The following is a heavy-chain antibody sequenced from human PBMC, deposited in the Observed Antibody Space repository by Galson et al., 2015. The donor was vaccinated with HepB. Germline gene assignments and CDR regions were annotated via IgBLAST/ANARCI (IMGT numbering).Heavy chain of an antibody. V-gene: IGHV3-7*01. Sequence: SLRLSCAASGFPFRNYWMNWVRQAPGKGLEWVANIKRDGTEKFYVDSVKGRFTISRDNAKNSLYLQMNSLRAEDTAVYSCARDFRYCTSTNCPAFYFFDLWGRGTLVTVSS. CDR1: GFPFRNYW. J-gene: IGHJ2*01. CDR3: ARDFRYCTSTNCPAFYFFDL. D-gene: IGHD2-2*01. CDR2: IKRDGTEK.